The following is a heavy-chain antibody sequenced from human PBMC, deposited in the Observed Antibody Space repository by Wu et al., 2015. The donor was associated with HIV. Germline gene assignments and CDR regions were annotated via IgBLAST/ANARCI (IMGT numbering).Heavy chain of an antibody. CDR3: ARLQSLHGLYSNADY. D-gene: IGHD3-10*01. CDR2: INTNRGGT. CDR1: GYTFIDYY. V-gene: IGHV1-2*02. Sequence: SCKASGYTFIDYYIYWVRQAPGQGPEWMGWINTNRGGTKYAQKFQGRVTLTRDTAVTTAYLELNSLRSDDTAVYYCARLQSLHGLYSNADYWGQGTLVTVSS. J-gene: IGHJ4*02.